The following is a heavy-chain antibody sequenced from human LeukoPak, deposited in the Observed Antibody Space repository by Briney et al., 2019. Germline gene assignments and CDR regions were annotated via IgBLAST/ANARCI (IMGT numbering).Heavy chain of an antibody. J-gene: IGHJ6*03. Sequence: SETLSLTCTVSGGSISSYYWSWIRQPPGKGLEWIGYIYYSGSTNYNPSLKSRVTISVDTSKNQFSLKLSSVTAADTAVYYCARGNLYCSSTSCLRYYYYMDVWGKGTTVTISS. D-gene: IGHD2-2*01. CDR2: IYYSGST. CDR3: ARGNLYCSSTSCLRYYYYMDV. CDR1: GGSISSYY. V-gene: IGHV4-59*01.